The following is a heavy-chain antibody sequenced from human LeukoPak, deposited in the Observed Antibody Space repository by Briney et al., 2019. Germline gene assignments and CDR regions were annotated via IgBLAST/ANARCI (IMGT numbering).Heavy chain of an antibody. CDR2: VSARGFT. CDR1: GFTFSSYA. J-gene: IGHJ4*02. D-gene: IGHD3-10*01. V-gene: IGHV3-23*01. CDR3: AKARTANDYGSGSFYKGFDS. Sequence: GGSLRLSCAASGFTFSSYAMSWVRQAPGKGLEWVSVVSARGFTSYGDSVKGRFTISRDKSKNTVHLDMNTLRAEDTARYYCAKARTANDYGSGSFYKGFDSWGQGTLVTVSS.